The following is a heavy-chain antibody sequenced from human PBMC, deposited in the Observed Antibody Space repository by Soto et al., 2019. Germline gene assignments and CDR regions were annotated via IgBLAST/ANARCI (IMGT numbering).Heavy chain of an antibody. CDR3: ARSGSGSGWL. CDR1: GGSVSSGHFY. Sequence: SETLSLTCTVSGGSVSSGHFYWSWIRQPPGKGLEWIGYIYYSGSTKYNPSLRSRVTILVDTPKNQFSLKLTSVTAADTAVYCCARSGSGSGWLGGQGTLVTVSS. J-gene: IGHJ4*02. D-gene: IGHD6-19*01. CDR2: IYYSGST. V-gene: IGHV4-61*01.